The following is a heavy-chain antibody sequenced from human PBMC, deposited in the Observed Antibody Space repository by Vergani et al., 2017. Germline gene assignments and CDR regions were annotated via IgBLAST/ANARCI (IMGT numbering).Heavy chain of an antibody. D-gene: IGHD1-7*01. CDR1: GFSFNTYG. CDR3: VKGKGTFEN. V-gene: IGHV3-30*02. J-gene: IGHJ4*02. Sequence: QVQLVETGGGVVQPGGSLRLYRATSGFSFNTYGADWVRQAPGKGLEWVAFIRYDGSRRDYGESVKGRFTISRDNSKNMVYIQMNSLRPEDTAVYYCVKGKGTFENWGQGTLVTVSS. CDR2: IRYDGSRR.